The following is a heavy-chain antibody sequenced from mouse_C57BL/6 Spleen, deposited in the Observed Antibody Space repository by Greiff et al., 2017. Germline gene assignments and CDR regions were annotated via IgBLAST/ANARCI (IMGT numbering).Heavy chain of an antibody. CDR3: AKSYYGSSIYYVDY. D-gene: IGHD1-1*01. CDR1: GFTFSDYG. V-gene: IGHV5-17*01. CDR2: ISSGSSTI. Sequence: EVKLMESGGGLVKPGGSLKLSCAASGFTFSDYGMHWVRQAPEKGLEWVAYISSGSSTIYYADTVKGRFTISRDNAKNTLYLQMTSLRSEDTAMYYCAKSYYGSSIYYVDYWGQGTTLTVSS. J-gene: IGHJ2*01.